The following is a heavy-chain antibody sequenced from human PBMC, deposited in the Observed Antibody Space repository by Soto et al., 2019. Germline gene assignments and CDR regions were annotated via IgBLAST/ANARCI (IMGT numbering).Heavy chain of an antibody. V-gene: IGHV4-59*01. D-gene: IGHD3-3*01. J-gene: IGHJ3*02. CDR1: GGSISSYY. CDR3: ASSSPHYDFWSGYSFWDAFDI. CDR2: ISYSGST. Sequence: ETLSLTCTVSGGSISSYYWSWIRQPPGKGLEWIGYISYSGSTNYNPSLKSRGTISVDTSKNQFSLKLSSVTAADTAVYYCASSSPHYDFWSGYSFWDAFDIWGQGTMVTVSS.